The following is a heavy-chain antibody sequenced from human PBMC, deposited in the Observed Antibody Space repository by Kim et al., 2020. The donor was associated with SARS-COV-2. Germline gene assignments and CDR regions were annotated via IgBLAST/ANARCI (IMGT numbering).Heavy chain of an antibody. V-gene: IGHV1-18*01. CDR2: ISSYNGDI. CDR1: GYTFSNHG. CDR3: ARDGGGAAGGYDL. Sequence: ASVKVSCKASGYTFSNHGITWVRQAPGQGLEWMGWISSYNGDITYAQNFQGRFTMITDTSTSTAYMELRSLTSDDTAVYYCARDGGGAAGGYDLWGQGTL. J-gene: IGHJ5*02. D-gene: IGHD6-13*01.